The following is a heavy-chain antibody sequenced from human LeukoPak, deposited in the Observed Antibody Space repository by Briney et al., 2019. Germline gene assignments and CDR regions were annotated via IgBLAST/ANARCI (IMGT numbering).Heavy chain of an antibody. V-gene: IGHV1-8*01. CDR1: GYTFTSYD. D-gene: IGHD6-19*01. CDR3: ARDPRPSIAVAGTNSVY. Sequence: ASVKVSCKASGYTFTSYDINWVRQATGQGLEWMGWMNPNSGNTGYAQKFQGRVTITADKSTSTAYMELSSLRSEDTAVYYCARDPRPSIAVAGTNSVYWGQGTLVTVSS. CDR2: MNPNSGNT. J-gene: IGHJ4*02.